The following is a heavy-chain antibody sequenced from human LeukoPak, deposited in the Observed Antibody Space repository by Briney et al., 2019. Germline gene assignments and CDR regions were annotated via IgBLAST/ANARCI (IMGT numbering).Heavy chain of an antibody. V-gene: IGHV4-30-4*08. CDR1: GGSISSGDYY. D-gene: IGHD2-2*02. CDR3: ARDRPGAYCSSTSCYKADAFDI. CDR2: IYYSGST. J-gene: IGHJ3*02. Sequence: SETLSLTCTVSGGSISSGDYYWSWIRQPPGKGLGWIGYIYYSGSTYYNPSLKSRVTISVDTSKNQFSLKLSSVTAADTAVYYCARDRPGAYCSSTSCYKADAFDIWGQGTMVTVSS.